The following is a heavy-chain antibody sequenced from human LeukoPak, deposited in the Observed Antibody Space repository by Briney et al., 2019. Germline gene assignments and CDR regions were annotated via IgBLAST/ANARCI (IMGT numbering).Heavy chain of an antibody. D-gene: IGHD2-21*02. CDR3: ARDMVVTAIVFDS. V-gene: IGHV3-21*04. CDR1: GFTFSSYS. J-gene: IGHJ4*02. Sequence: GGTLRLSCAASGFTFSSYSMNWVRQAPGKGLEWVSSISSSSSYIYYADSVKGRFTISRDNAKNSLYLQMNSLRAEDTAVYYCARDMVVTAIVFDSWGQGTLVTVSS. CDR2: ISSSSSYI.